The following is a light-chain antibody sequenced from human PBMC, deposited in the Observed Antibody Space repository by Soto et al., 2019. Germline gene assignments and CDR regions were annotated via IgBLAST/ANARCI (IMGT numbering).Light chain of an antibody. CDR2: DAS. Sequence: EIVLPQSPATLSLSPWERATLSCRASQSVSSYLAWYQQKPGQAPRLLIYDASNRATGIPARFSGSGSGTDFTLTISSLEPEDFAVYYCQQYGSSPSFGQGTKVDI. CDR3: QQYGSSPS. V-gene: IGKV3-11*01. J-gene: IGKJ1*01. CDR1: QSVSSY.